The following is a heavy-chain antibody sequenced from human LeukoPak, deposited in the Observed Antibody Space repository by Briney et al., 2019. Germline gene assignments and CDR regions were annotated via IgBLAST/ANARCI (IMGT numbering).Heavy chain of an antibody. J-gene: IGHJ4*02. D-gene: IGHD3-10*01. Sequence: SETLSLTCAVSGGSISGGSYFWGWIRQPPGKGLEWIGSIYYSGNTYYNPSLKSRVTISVDTSKNQFSLKLSSVTAADTAVYYCVRLKEGIDYWGQGTLVTVSS. CDR3: VRLKEGIDY. V-gene: IGHV4-39*01. CDR2: IYYSGNT. CDR1: GGSISGGSYF.